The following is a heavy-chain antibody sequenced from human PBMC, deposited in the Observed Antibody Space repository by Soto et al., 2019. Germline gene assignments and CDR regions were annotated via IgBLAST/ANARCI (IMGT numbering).Heavy chain of an antibody. D-gene: IGHD2-2*01. CDR3: ARGPSSLTRFDY. J-gene: IGHJ4*02. CDR1: GFTFSSYA. V-gene: IGHV3-30-3*01. Sequence: PGGSLRLSCAASGFTFSSYAMHWVRQAPGKGLEWVAVISYDGSNKYYADSVKGRFTISRDNSKNTLYLQMNSLRAEDTAVYYCARGPSSLTRFDYWRQGTLVTVSS. CDR2: ISYDGSNK.